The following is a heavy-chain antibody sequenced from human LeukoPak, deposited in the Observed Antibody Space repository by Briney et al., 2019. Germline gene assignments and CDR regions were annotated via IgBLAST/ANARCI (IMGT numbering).Heavy chain of an antibody. Sequence: GGSLRLSCAASGFTFSSYGMHWVRQAPGKGLEWVAFIRYDGSNKYYADSVKGRFTISRDNSKNTLYLQMNSLRAEDTAVYYCARDFRDYYYYMDVWGKGTTVTVSS. V-gene: IGHV3-30*02. CDR3: ARDFRDYYYYMDV. CDR2: IRYDGSNK. CDR1: GFTFSSYG. J-gene: IGHJ6*03.